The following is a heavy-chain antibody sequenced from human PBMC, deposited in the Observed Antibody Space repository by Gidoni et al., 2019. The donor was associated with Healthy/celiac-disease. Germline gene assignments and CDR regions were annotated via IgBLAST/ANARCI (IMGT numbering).Heavy chain of an antibody. CDR3: ARGRVPYDILTGYWGYYFDY. CDR2: INHSGST. CDR1: VASFSAYY. V-gene: IGHV4-34*01. D-gene: IGHD3-9*01. Sequence: QVQLQQCGAGLLTPSEPLSLTCAVYVASFSAYYCSCIRQHQGQGLEWIGEINHSGSTNYNPSLKSRVTISVDTSKNQFSLKLSSVTAADTAVYYCARGRVPYDILTGYWGYYFDYWGQGTLVTVSS. J-gene: IGHJ4*02.